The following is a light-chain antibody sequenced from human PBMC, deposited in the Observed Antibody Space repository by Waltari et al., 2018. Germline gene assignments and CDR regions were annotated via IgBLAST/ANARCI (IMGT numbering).Light chain of an antibody. Sequence: QSVLTQPPSVSGAPGQRVTISCTGSSSNIGEGYDVHWYQHLPGTAPKLLIFVNTRRPSGVPDRFSASRSGTSASLAITGLRPEDEGDYYCQSYDASLNGRVFGGGTKVTVL. J-gene: IGLJ3*02. CDR1: SSNIGEGYD. V-gene: IGLV1-40*01. CDR3: QSYDASLNGRV. CDR2: VNT.